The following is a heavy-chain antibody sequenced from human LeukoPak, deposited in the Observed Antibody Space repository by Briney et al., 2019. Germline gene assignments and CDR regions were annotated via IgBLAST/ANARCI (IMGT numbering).Heavy chain of an antibody. CDR1: GYTFTSYD. V-gene: IGHV1-8*01. CDR3: ARGDTVDSGSYYLADY. D-gene: IGHD1-26*01. CDR2: MNPNSGNT. J-gene: IGHJ4*02. Sequence: ASVKVSCKASGYTFTSYDINWVRQAPGQGLEWMGWMNPNSGNTDYAQKFQGRVTMTRNTSISTAYMELSSLRSEDTAVYYCARGDTVDSGSYYLADYWGQGTLVTVSS.